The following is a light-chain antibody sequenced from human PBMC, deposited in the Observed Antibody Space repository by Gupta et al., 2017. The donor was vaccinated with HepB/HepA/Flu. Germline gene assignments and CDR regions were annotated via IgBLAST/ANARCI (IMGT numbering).Light chain of an antibody. Sequence: QPVLTQPSSLSASPGASASLTCTLRSGLNVGTYRIYWYQQKPGSPPQYLLRYKSDSDKQQGSGVPSRFSGSKDASANAGILLISGLQSEDEADYYCMIWHSSAWVFGGGTKLTVL. CDR1: SGLNVGTYR. J-gene: IGLJ3*02. CDR3: MIWHSSAWV. V-gene: IGLV5-45*02. CDR2: YKSDSDK.